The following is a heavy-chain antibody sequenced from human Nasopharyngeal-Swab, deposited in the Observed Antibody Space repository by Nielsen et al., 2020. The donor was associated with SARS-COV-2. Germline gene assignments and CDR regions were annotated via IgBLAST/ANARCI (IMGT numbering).Heavy chain of an antibody. CDR3: ARLPYSSTSYYALDS. CDR2: IDPSDSYT. Sequence: PREGLQWMGRIDPSDSYTKYSPSFEGHVTFAADKSIGTVYLQWSSLRASDTAMYYCARLPYSSTSYYALDSWGQGTLVTASS. J-gene: IGHJ5*01. D-gene: IGHD2-2*01. V-gene: IGHV5-10-1*01.